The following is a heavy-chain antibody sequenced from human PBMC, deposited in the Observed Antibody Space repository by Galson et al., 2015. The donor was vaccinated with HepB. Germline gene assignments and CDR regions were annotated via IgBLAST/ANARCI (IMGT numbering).Heavy chain of an antibody. CDR1: GYTFTSYG. V-gene: IGHV1-18*01. D-gene: IGHD3-16*02. Sequence: SVKVSCKASGYTFTSYGISWVRQAPGQGLEWMGWISAYNGNTNYAQKLQGRVTMTTDTSTSTAYMELRSLRSDDTAVYYCARVKWQRTTPNRSLDYWGQGTLVTVSS. J-gene: IGHJ4*02. CDR3: ARVKWQRTTPNRSLDY. CDR2: ISAYNGNT.